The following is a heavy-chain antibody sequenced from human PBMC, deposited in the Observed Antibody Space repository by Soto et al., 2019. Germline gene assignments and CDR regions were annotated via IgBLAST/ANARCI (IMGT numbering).Heavy chain of an antibody. V-gene: IGHV1-3*01. Sequence: QVQLVQSGAEVKKPGASVKVSCKASGYTFTSYAMHWVRQAPGQRLEWMGWINAGNGNTKYSQKFQGRVTITRDTYASTANMELSSLRSEETAVYYCARSIVVVTALDYWGQGTLVTVSS. J-gene: IGHJ4*02. CDR2: INAGNGNT. CDR1: GYTFTSYA. CDR3: ARSIVVVTALDY. D-gene: IGHD2-21*02.